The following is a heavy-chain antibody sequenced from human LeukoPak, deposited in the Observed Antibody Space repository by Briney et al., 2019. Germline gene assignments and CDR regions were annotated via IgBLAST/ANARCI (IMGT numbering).Heavy chain of an antibody. D-gene: IGHD2-15*01. CDR2: IYHSGST. CDR1: GFSISSGYF. Sequence: TSETLSLTCAVSGFSISSGYFWGWIRQPPGKGLEWIGNIYHSGSTYYNPSLKSRVTLSVDTSKNHFSLKLSSVTAADTAVYYCARGMPWAVVVIAAGFDYWGQGTLVAVSS. V-gene: IGHV4-38-2*01. CDR3: ARGMPWAVVVIAAGFDY. J-gene: IGHJ4*02.